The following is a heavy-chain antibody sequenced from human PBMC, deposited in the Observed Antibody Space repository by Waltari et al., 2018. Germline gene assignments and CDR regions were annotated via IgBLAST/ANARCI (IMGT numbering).Heavy chain of an antibody. J-gene: IGHJ3*01. Sequence: EVQLLESGGGLAQPGGSLRLSCVGSGFNLNTFAMTWFWQVPGKAMGCVSSIGGPGDTKYYVHSVRGRFSISRDDAKDILFLQMDSLRVEDTALYFCARNGYNWVAFDVWGQGAMVSVSS. D-gene: IGHD5-12*01. CDR2: IGGPGDTK. CDR3: ARNGYNWVAFDV. CDR1: GFNLNTFA. V-gene: IGHV3-23*01.